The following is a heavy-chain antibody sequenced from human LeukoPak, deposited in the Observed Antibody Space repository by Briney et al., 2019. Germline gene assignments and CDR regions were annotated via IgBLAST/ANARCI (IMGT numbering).Heavy chain of an antibody. D-gene: IGHD3-3*01. Sequence: PSETLSLTCAVYGGSFSGYYWSWIRQPPGKGLEWIGEINHSGSTNYNPSLKSRVTISVDTSKNQFSLKLSSVTAADTAVYYCARGRITIFGVVIMHRNWFDPWGQGTLVTVSS. CDR2: INHSGST. V-gene: IGHV4-34*01. CDR3: ARGRITIFGVVIMHRNWFDP. CDR1: GGSFSGYY. J-gene: IGHJ5*02.